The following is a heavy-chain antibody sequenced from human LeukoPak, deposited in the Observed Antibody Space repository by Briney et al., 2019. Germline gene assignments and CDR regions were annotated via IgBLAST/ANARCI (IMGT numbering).Heavy chain of an antibody. Sequence: GGSLRLSCAASGFTFSSYAMHWVRQAPGKGLEWVAVISYDGSNKYYADSVKGRLTISRDNSKNTLYLQMNSLRAEDTAVYYCARDRVTFGGVIVIDLLDAFDIWGQGTMVTVSS. V-gene: IGHV3-30-3*01. CDR3: ARDRVTFGGVIVIDLLDAFDI. CDR2: ISYDGSNK. CDR1: GFTFSSYA. D-gene: IGHD3-16*02. J-gene: IGHJ3*02.